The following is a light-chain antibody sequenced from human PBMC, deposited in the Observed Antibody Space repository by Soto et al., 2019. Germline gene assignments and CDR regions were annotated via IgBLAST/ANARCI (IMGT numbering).Light chain of an antibody. Sequence: EIVLTQAPGTLSLSPGERATLSCRASQSVSSSYLAWYQQKPGQAPRLLIYGASSRATGIPDSFSGSGSGTDFTLTISRLEPEDCAVYYCQQYGSSPYTFGQGNKLEIK. CDR3: QQYGSSPYT. J-gene: IGKJ2*01. CDR2: GAS. V-gene: IGKV3-20*01. CDR1: QSVSSSY.